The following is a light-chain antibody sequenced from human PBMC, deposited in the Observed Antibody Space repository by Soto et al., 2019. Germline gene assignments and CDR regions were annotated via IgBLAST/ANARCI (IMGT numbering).Light chain of an antibody. Sequence: QSALTQPPSASGTPGQGVTISCSGSSSNIGSNTVNWYQQLPGTAPKLLIYSNNQRPSGAPDRVSGSKSGTSASLAISGLQSEDEADYYCAAWDDSLNGYYVFGTGTKVTVL. J-gene: IGLJ1*01. CDR1: SSNIGSNT. CDR3: AAWDDSLNGYYV. CDR2: SNN. V-gene: IGLV1-44*01.